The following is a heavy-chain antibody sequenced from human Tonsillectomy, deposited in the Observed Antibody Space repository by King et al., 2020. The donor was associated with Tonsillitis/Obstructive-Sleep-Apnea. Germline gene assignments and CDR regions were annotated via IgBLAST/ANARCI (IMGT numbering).Heavy chain of an antibody. D-gene: IGHD6-13*01. CDR2: SPYTGNT. Sequence: LQLQESGPGLVKPSETLSLTCTVSCGSVSSSSHYWGWIRQPPGKGLEWIWSSPYTGNTYYNPSLKSRVTISVDTSKNLFSLNLNSVTAADTAVYYCARGRSWYYNWFDPWGQGTLVTVSS. CDR1: CGSVSSSSHY. J-gene: IGHJ5*02. V-gene: IGHV4-39*01. CDR3: ARGRSWYYNWFDP.